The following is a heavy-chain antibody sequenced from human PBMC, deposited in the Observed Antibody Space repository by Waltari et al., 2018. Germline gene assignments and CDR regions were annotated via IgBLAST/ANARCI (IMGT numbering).Heavy chain of an antibody. Sequence: QVQLVQSGAEVKKPGSSLKVSCTASGGTFTSYAISWVPPAPGQGLEWRGRIIPIFGTANYAQKFQGRVTITADKSTSTAYMELSSLRSEDTAVYYCARALEPHYYYGMDVWGQGTTVTVSS. CDR3: ARALEPHYYYGMDV. CDR2: IIPIFGTA. V-gene: IGHV1-69*08. J-gene: IGHJ6*02. D-gene: IGHD1-1*01. CDR1: GGTFTSYA.